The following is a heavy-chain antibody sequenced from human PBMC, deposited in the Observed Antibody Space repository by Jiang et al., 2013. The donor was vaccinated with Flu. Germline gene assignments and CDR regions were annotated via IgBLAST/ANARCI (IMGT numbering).Heavy chain of an antibody. CDR3: ARQDSDYDGSSYFQY. J-gene: IGHJ4*02. Sequence: GSGLVKPSETLSLTCTVSGGSISSSGYYWGWIRQPPGKGLEWIGSMYYSGRTHYNPSLKSRVTISGDTSKNQFSLKVYSVTAADTAVYYCARQDSDYDGSSYFQYWGQGTLVTVSS. CDR1: GGSISSSGYY. D-gene: IGHD3-10*01. V-gene: IGHV4-39*01. CDR2: MYYSGRT.